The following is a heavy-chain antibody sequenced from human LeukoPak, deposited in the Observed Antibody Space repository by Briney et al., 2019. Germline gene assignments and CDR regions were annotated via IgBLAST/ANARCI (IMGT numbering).Heavy chain of an antibody. CDR2: ISAYNGNT. D-gene: IGHD2-15*01. CDR3: ARPVGYCSGGSCTDVDWFDP. J-gene: IGHJ5*02. V-gene: IGHV1-18*01. Sequence: GASVKVSCKASGYTFTSYGISWVRQAPGQGLEWMGWISAYNGNTNYAQKLQGRVTMTTDTSTSTAYMELRSLRSDDTAVYYCARPVGYCSGGSCTDVDWFDPWGQGTLVTVSS. CDR1: GYTFTSYG.